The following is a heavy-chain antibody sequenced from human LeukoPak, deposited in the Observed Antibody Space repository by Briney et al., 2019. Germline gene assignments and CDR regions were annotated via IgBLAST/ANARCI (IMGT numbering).Heavy chain of an antibody. CDR2: ISAYNGNT. CDR1: GYTFTSYG. D-gene: IGHD3-22*01. V-gene: IGHV1-18*01. CDR3: ARDGDYYDRRFDP. J-gene: IGHJ5*02. Sequence: ASVKVSCKASGYTFTSYGVRWVRQAPGQGLEWMGWISAYNGNTNYAQRVQGRVTMTTDTSTNTAYMELRSLRFDDTAVYYCARDGDYYDRRFDPWGQGTLVIVSS.